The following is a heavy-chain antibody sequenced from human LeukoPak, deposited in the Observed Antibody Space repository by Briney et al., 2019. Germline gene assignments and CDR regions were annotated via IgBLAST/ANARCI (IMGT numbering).Heavy chain of an antibody. J-gene: IGHJ4*02. Sequence: GASVKVSCKASGYTFTSYGISWVRQAPGQGLEWMGWISAYNGNTNYAQKLQGRVTMTTDTSTSTAYMELRSLRSDDTAAYYCARDKDYIWGSSPKFDYWGQGTLVTVSS. D-gene: IGHD3-16*01. CDR2: ISAYNGNT. CDR3: ARDKDYIWGSSPKFDY. CDR1: GYTFTSYG. V-gene: IGHV1-18*01.